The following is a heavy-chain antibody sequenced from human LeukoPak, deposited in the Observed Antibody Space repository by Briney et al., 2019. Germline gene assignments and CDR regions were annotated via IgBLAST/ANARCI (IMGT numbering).Heavy chain of an antibody. J-gene: IGHJ6*03. V-gene: IGHV4-59*01. Sequence: PSETLSLTCTVSGGSIRGYYWSWIRRPPGKGLEWIAHMYYSGSSKYNPYLKSRATISRDTSKNQFSLKLTSVTVADTAVYFCARVLRFGEFPSRMLDYYYMDVWGKGTTVTVSS. CDR2: MYYSGSS. CDR3: ARVLRFGEFPSRMLDYYYMDV. CDR1: GGSIRGYY. D-gene: IGHD3-16*01.